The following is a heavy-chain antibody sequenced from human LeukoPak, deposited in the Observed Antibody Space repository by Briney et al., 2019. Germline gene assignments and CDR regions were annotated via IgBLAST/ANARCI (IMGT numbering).Heavy chain of an antibody. CDR1: GGSISSSSYY. V-gene: IGHV4-39*01. CDR3: ASLWYSSGWSRYYYGMDV. CDR2: IYYSGST. D-gene: IGHD6-19*01. Sequence: PSETLSLTCTVSGGSISSSSYYWGWIRQPPGKGLEWIGSIYYSGSTYYNPSLKSRVTISVDTSKNQFSLKLSSVTAADTAVYYCASLWYSSGWSRYYYGMDVWGQGTTVTVSS. J-gene: IGHJ6*02.